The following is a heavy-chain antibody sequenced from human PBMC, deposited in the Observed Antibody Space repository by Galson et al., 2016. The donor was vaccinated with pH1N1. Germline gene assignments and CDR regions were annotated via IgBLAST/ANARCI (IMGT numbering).Heavy chain of an antibody. CDR2: IYHSGTT. D-gene: IGHD1-26*01. V-gene: IGHV4-38-2*01. CDR1: GYSMSSGYF. J-gene: IGHJ6*02. Sequence: ETLSLTCEVSGYSMSSGYFWGWIRQPPGKGLEWIGSIYHSGTTYYNSSLKSRLTISVDTSKEEFSLSLTSVTAADTAKYSCARHLRCHLRTWDYGMGVWGRGTTVTVSS. CDR3: ARHLRCHLRTWDYGMGV.